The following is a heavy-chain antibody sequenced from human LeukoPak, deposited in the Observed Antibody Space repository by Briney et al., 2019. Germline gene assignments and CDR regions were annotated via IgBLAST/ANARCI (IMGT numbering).Heavy chain of an antibody. Sequence: EASVTVSYKASGYTFTKYDINGVGQATGQGGEGMGWMNPNSGNKGYAQKFQGRGTITRNTSIRTAYMQLSSLRSEDTAVYYCARGEQLDHFDYWGQGTLVSVSS. CDR3: ARGEQLDHFDY. J-gene: IGHJ4*02. CDR2: MNPNSGNK. CDR1: GYTFTKYD. V-gene: IGHV1-8*03. D-gene: IGHD6-13*01.